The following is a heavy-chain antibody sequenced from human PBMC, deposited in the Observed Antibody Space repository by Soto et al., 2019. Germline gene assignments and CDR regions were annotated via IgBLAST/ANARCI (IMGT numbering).Heavy chain of an antibody. CDR1: GGSFSGYY. D-gene: IGHD3-16*01. CDR2: INHSGST. V-gene: IGHV4-34*01. Sequence: QVQLQQWGAGLLKPSETLSLTCAVYGGSFSGYYWSWIRQPPGKGLEWIGEINHSGSTNYNPSLKSRVTISVDTSKNQFSLKLSSVTAADTAVYYCARDRLRGGFDYWGQGTLVTVSS. CDR3: ARDRLRGGFDY. J-gene: IGHJ4*02.